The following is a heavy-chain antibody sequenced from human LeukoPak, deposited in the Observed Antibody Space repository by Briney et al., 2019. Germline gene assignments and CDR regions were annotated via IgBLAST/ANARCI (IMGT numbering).Heavy chain of an antibody. CDR3: ARDRCAGTSCYPGTFDI. CDR2: VYYSGSA. Sequence: SETLSLTCTVSGDSISTYYWSWIRQPPGKGLEWIGYVYYSGSANYNPSLKSRVTISVDTSNHQFSLKLNSVTAADTAVYYCARDRCAGTSCYPGTFDIWGQGTMVTVSS. CDR1: GDSISTYY. V-gene: IGHV4-59*01. D-gene: IGHD2-2*01. J-gene: IGHJ3*02.